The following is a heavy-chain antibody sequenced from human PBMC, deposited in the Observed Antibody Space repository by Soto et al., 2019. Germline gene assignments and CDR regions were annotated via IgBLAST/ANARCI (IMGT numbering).Heavy chain of an antibody. CDR2: ISGGGRPI. CDR3: ARDLGWAFDS. Sequence: EVQLVESGGGSVQPGGSLRLSCAASGFTFSTFSMNWVRQAPGRGLEWISYISGGGRPISYADPVKGRFTISRDNAKNSLYLQMDSLTAEDTAVYYCARDLGWAFDSWGQGTLVTVSS. J-gene: IGHJ4*02. V-gene: IGHV3-48*01. D-gene: IGHD6-19*01. CDR1: GFTFSTFS.